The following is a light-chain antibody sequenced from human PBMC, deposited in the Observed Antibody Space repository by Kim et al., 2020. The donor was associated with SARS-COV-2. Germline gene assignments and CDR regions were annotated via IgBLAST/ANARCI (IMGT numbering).Light chain of an antibody. V-gene: IGKV1-39*01. CDR2: AAS. CDR3: QQSYSTPSIT. J-gene: IGKJ5*01. CDR1: QSISSY. Sequence: SVGYRVTITCRASQSISSYLNWYQQKPGKAPKLLIYAASSLQSGVPSRFSGSGSGTDFTLTISSLQPEDFATYYCQQSYSTPSITFGQGTRLEIK.